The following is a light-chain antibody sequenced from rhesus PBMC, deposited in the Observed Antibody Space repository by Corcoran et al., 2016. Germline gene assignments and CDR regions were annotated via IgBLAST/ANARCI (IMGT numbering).Light chain of an antibody. CDR3: QQYSISPWT. CDR2: KAS. CDR1: QSISTW. V-gene: IGKV1-22*01. Sequence: DIQMTQSPSSLSASVGDTVTITCRARQSISTWLAWYQQKTGKAPKLLIYKASSLQSGVPSRFSGIGSGTVFTLTISSLQSADFAAYYCQQYSISPWTFGQGTKVEIK. J-gene: IGKJ1*01.